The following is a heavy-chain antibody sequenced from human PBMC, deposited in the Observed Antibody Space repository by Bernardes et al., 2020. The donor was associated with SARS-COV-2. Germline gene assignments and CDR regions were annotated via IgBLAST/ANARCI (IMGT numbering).Heavy chain of an antibody. CDR3: TTSGYCSSIGCSAGYSYGMDV. CDR1: GFTFGDYA. V-gene: IGHV3-49*03. CDR2: IRTKAYRGTT. D-gene: IGHD2-2*01. J-gene: IGHJ6*02. Sequence: GGSLRLSCTASGFTFGDYAMSWFRQAPGKGLEWVGFIRTKAYRGTTEYAASVKGRFTISRDDSKSIAYLQMNSLKTEDTAVYHCTTSGYCSSIGCSAGYSYGMDVWGQGTPVTVSS.